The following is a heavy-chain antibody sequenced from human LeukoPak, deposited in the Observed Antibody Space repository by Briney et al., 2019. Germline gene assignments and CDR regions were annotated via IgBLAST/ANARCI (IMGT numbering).Heavy chain of an antibody. D-gene: IGHD3-22*01. CDR1: GGSISGYY. CDR2: IYYTGNT. CDR3: ARHEIRDRSGYHYLDY. J-gene: IGHJ4*02. Sequence: SETLSLTCTVSGGSISGYYWSWIRQPPGKGLEWIGYIYYTGNTKYNPSLKSRVTISVDTSKNQFSLKLSSVTAADTAVHYCARHEIRDRSGYHYLDYWGQGTLVTVSS. V-gene: IGHV4-59*08.